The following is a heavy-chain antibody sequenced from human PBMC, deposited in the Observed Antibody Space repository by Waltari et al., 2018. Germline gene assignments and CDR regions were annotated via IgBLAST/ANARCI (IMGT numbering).Heavy chain of an antibody. V-gene: IGHV3-15*01. J-gene: IGHJ3*02. D-gene: IGHD6-13*01. CDR1: GFTFSNAW. CDR2: IKSKTDGGKT. CDR3: TTLYHSSWYAAFDI. Sequence: EVQLVESGGGLVKPGGSLRLSCAASGFTFSNAWMSWVRQAPGKGLEWIGRIKSKTDGGKTDYAAPVKDRFTISRDDSKITLYLQMNNLKTEDTAVYYCTTLYHSSWYAAFDIWGQGTMVTVSS.